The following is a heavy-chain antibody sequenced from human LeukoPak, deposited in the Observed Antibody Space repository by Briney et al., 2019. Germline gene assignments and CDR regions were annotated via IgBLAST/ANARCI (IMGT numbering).Heavy chain of an antibody. V-gene: IGHV4-59*01. CDR3: ATGGSGNYHGY. CDR2: AYYSGYT. J-gene: IGHJ4*02. Sequence: SETLSLTCTVSGGAISNYYWSWIRQPPGQGLEWIGCAYYSGYTKYNPSLKSRVTMSVDTSKNQFSLKLTSVTAADTAVYYCATGGSGNYHGYWGQGTLVTVSS. CDR1: GGAISNYY. D-gene: IGHD3-10*01.